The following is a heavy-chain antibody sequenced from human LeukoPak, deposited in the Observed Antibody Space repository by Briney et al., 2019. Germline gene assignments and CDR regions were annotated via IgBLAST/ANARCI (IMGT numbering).Heavy chain of an antibody. D-gene: IGHD1-1*01. J-gene: IGHJ3*02. CDR1: GFTFSSYA. CDR3: AKDRVWTFDI. Sequence: PGGLLRLSCAASGFTFSSYAMSWVRQAPGKGLEWVSLISGDADSTYYAGSVKGRFTISRDHSKNSLYLQMNSLRSEDTALYYCAKDRVWTFDIWGQGTMVTVSP. CDR2: ISGDADST. V-gene: IGHV3-43*02.